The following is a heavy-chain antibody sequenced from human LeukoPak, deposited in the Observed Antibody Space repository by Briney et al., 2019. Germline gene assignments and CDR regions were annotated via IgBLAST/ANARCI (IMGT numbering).Heavy chain of an antibody. D-gene: IGHD6-13*01. Sequence: TGGSLRLSCAASGFTFSSYSMNWARQAPGKGLEWVSSISSSSSQIYYADSVKGRFTISRDNAKNSLYLQLNSLRAEDTAVYYCAKGIAAAGPFDYWGQGTLVTVSS. CDR3: AKGIAAAGPFDY. J-gene: IGHJ4*02. CDR2: ISSSSSQI. V-gene: IGHV3-21*04. CDR1: GFTFSSYS.